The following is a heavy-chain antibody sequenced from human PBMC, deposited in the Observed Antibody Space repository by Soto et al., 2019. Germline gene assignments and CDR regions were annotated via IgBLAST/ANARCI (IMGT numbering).Heavy chain of an antibody. J-gene: IGHJ4*02. CDR2: IYWDDDK. CDR3: AHSALQTGDFDY. Sequence: QITLKESGPTLVKPTQTLTLTCTFSGFSLSTSGVSVGWIRQPPGKALEWLALIYWDDDKRYSPSLKSRLTTTKATSKTPVVLPMTNIDPVDTATYYCAHSALQTGDFDYWGQGTLVTVSS. D-gene: IGHD1-26*01. CDR1: GFSLSTSGVS. V-gene: IGHV2-5*02.